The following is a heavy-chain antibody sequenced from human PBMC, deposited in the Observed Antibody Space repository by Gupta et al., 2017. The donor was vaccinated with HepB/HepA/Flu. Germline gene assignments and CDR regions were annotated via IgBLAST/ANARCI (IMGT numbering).Heavy chain of an antibody. V-gene: IGHV2-26*01. Sequence: QVTLKESGPVLVKPTETLTLTCTVSGFSLSNARMGVSWIRQPPGKALEWLAHIFSNDEKSYSTSLKSRLTISKDTSKSQVVLTMTNMDPVDTATYYCARIQGEGYKYTDYCDYWGQGTLVTVSS. D-gene: IGHD5-24*01. CDR3: ARIQGEGYKYTDYCDY. J-gene: IGHJ4*02. CDR1: GFSLSNARMG. CDR2: IFSNDEK.